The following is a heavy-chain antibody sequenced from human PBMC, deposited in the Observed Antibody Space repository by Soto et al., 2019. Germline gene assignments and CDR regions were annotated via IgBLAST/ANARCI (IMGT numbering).Heavy chain of an antibody. CDR2: ISAYNGNT. CDR3: ARDSGRRYSYGSFDY. V-gene: IGHV1-18*01. D-gene: IGHD5-18*01. Sequence: QVQLVQSGAEVKKPGASVKVSCKASGYTFTSYGISWVRQAPGQGLQWMGWISAYNGNTNYAQKLQGRFTMTTDTSTSTAYMELRSLRSADTAVYYCARDSGRRYSYGSFDYWGQGTLVTVSS. J-gene: IGHJ4*02. CDR1: GYTFTSYG.